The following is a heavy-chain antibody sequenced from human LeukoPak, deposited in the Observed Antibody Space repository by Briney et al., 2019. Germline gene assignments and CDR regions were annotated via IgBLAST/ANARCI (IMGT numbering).Heavy chain of an antibody. CDR2: IYTSGST. J-gene: IGHJ5*02. CDR1: GGSISSGSYY. CDR3: ARLPYCGGDCYPNWFDP. V-gene: IGHV4-61*02. D-gene: IGHD2-21*02. Sequence: SETLSLTCTVSGGSISSGSYYWSWIRQPAGKGLEWIGRIYTSGSTNYNPSLKSRVTISVDTSKNQFSLKLSSVTAADTAVYYCARLPYCGGDCYPNWFDPWGQGTLVTVSS.